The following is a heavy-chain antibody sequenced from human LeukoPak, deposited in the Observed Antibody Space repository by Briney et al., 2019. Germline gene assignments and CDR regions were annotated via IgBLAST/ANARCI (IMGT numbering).Heavy chain of an antibody. CDR2: ISYDGSNK. V-gene: IGHV3-30-3*01. D-gene: IGHD3-3*01. Sequence: QPGRSLRLSCAASGFTFSSYAMHWVRQAPGKGLEWVAVISYDGSNKYYADSVKGRFTISRDNSKNTLYLQMNSLRAEDTAVYYCARDSYYDFWTGLDYWGQGTLVTVSS. CDR1: GFTFSSYA. CDR3: ARDSYYDFWTGLDY. J-gene: IGHJ4*02.